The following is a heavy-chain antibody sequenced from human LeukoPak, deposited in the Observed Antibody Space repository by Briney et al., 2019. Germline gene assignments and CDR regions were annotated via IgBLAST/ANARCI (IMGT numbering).Heavy chain of an antibody. CDR3: ASIAVAGRNAFDI. V-gene: IGHV3-53*01. D-gene: IGHD6-19*01. CDR2: IYSGGST. J-gene: IGHJ3*02. CDR1: GFTVSSNY. Sequence: PGGSLRLSCAASGFTVSSNYMSWVRQAPGKGLEWVSVIYSGGSTYYADSVKGRFTISRDNSKNTLYLQMNSLRAEDTAVYYCASIAVAGRNAFDIWGQGTMVIVSS.